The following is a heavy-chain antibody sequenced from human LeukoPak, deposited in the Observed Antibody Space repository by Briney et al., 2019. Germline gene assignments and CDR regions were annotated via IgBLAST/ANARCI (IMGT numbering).Heavy chain of an antibody. Sequence: GGSLRLSCAASGFTVSSNYMSWVRQAPGKGLEWVSVIYSGGSTYYADSVKGRFTTSGDNSKNTVYLQMNSLRAEDTAVYYCARDPLDVWGQGTTVTVSS. CDR3: ARDPLDV. V-gene: IGHV3-66*01. CDR1: GFTVSSNY. CDR2: IYSGGST. J-gene: IGHJ6*02.